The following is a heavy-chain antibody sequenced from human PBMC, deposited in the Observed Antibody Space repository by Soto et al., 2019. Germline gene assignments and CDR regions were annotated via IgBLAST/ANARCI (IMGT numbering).Heavy chain of an antibody. CDR3: ASSIVVVTAAAY. D-gene: IGHD2-21*02. Sequence: QVQLVQSGAEGKKPGASVKVSCKASGYTFTSYAMHWVRQAPGQRLEGMGWINAGNGNTKYSQKFQGRVTITRDTAASPAYTEISSLRAEDTAVYYYASSIVVVTAAAYWGQGTLFTVSS. CDR1: GYTFTSYA. J-gene: IGHJ4*02. CDR2: INAGNGNT. V-gene: IGHV1-3*01.